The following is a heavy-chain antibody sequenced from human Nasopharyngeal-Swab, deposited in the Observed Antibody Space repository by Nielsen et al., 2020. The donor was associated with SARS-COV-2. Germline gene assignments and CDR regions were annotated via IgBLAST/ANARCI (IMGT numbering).Heavy chain of an antibody. CDR3: ARFGALPKDRAELALDY. CDR2: IKQDGSEK. D-gene: IGHD1-7*01. J-gene: IGHJ4*02. Sequence: ETLSLTCAASGFTFSSYWMSWVRQAPGKGLEWVANIKQDGSEKYYVDSVKGRFTISRDNAKNSLYLQMNSLRAEDTAVYYCARFGALPKDRAELALDYWGQGTLVTVSS. V-gene: IGHV3-7*01. CDR1: GFTFSSYW.